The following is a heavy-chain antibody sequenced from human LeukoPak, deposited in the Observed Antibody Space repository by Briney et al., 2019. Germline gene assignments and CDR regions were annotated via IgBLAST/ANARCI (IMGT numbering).Heavy chain of an antibody. CDR1: GYTFTGYY. D-gene: IGHD2-8*01. V-gene: IGHV1-2*06. CDR2: INPNSGGT. J-gene: IGHJ5*02. CDR3: ARDKRAYATWFDP. Sequence: ASVKVSCKASGYTFTGYYMHWVRQAPGQGLEWMGRINPNSGGTNYAQKFQGRVTMTRDTSISTAYMELSRLRSDDTAVYYCARDKRAYATWFDPWSQGTLVTVSS.